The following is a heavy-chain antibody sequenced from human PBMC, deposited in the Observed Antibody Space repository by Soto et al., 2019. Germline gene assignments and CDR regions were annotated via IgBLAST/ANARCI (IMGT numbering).Heavy chain of an antibody. Sequence: SVKVSCKASGGTFSSYAISWVRQAPGQGLEWMGGIIPIFGTANYAQKFQGRVTITAEESTSTAYMELSSLRSEDTAVYYCAREKRNGCSWYEEGYWFEPWGQGTLVTVSS. CDR3: AREKRNGCSWYEEGYWFEP. V-gene: IGHV1-69*13. D-gene: IGHD6-13*01. J-gene: IGHJ5*02. CDR2: IIPIFGTA. CDR1: GGTFSSYA.